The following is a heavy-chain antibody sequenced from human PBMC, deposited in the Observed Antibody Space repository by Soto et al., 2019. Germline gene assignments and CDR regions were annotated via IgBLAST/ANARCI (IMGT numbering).Heavy chain of an antibody. V-gene: IGHV4-4*07. CDR2: IYTSGST. CDR3: ARDSIAAAGTRGGTDYYYYGMDV. J-gene: IGHJ6*02. Sequence: SETLSLTCTVSGGSISSYYWSWIRQPAGKGLEWIGRIYTSGSTNYNPSLKSRVTMSVDTSKNQFSLKPSSVTAADTAVYYCARDSIAAAGTRGGTDYYYYGMDVWGQGTKVS. D-gene: IGHD6-13*01. CDR1: GGSISSYY.